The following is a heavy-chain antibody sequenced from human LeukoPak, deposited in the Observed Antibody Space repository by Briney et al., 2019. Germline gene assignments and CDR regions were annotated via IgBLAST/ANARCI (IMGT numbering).Heavy chain of an antibody. Sequence: GASVKVSCKASGGTFSSYAISWVRQAPGQGLEWMGGIIPIFGTANYAQKFQGRVTITTDESTSTAYMELSSLRSEDTAVYYCARDDAKRNWFDPWGQGTLVTVSS. CDR3: ARDDAKRNWFDP. CDR1: GGTFSSYA. V-gene: IGHV1-69*05. J-gene: IGHJ5*02. CDR2: IIPIFGTA. D-gene: IGHD2-8*01.